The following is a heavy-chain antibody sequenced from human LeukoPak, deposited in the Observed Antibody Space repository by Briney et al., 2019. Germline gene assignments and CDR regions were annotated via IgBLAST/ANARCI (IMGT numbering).Heavy chain of an antibody. V-gene: IGHV4-39*07. Sequence: PSETLSLTCTVSGGSVSSDTYYWGWIRQPPGKGLEWIGYIYHSGSTYYNPSLKSRVTISVDTSKNQFSLKLSSVTAADTAVYYCASDYPRYYFYMDVWGKGTTVTVSS. CDR1: GGSVSSDTYY. CDR2: IYHSGST. CDR3: ASDYPRYYFYMDV. J-gene: IGHJ6*03.